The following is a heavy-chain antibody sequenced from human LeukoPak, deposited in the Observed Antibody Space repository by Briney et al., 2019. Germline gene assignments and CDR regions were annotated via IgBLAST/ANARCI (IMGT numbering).Heavy chain of an antibody. D-gene: IGHD3-22*01. Sequence: PGGSLRLSCAASGFTFSSYAMSWVRQAPGKGLEWVSAISGSGGSTYYADSVKGRFTISRDNSKNTLYLQMNSLRAEDTAVYYCAVAYYYDSSGYHGDDYWGQGTLVTVSS. CDR3: AVAYYYDSSGYHGDDY. CDR2: ISGSGGST. CDR1: GFTFSSYA. J-gene: IGHJ4*02. V-gene: IGHV3-23*01.